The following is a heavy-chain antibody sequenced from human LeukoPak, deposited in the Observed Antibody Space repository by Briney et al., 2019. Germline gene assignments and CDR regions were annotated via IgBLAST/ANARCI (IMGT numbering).Heavy chain of an antibody. D-gene: IGHD3-3*01. CDR3: ARAPDDYDFWSGPFDY. Sequence: ASVKVSCKASGYTFTGFYFHWMRQAPGQGLEWVGCIHPDTGGTNYAQNLQGRVTMTTDTSTSTAYMELRSLRSDDTAVYYCARAPDDYDFWSGPFDYWGRGTLVTVSS. CDR2: IHPDTGGT. CDR1: GYTFTGFY. V-gene: IGHV1-18*04. J-gene: IGHJ4*02.